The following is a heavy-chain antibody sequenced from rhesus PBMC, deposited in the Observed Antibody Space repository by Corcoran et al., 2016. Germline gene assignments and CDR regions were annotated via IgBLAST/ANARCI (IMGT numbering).Heavy chain of an antibody. CDR1: GGSFRGFYY. J-gene: IGHJ4*01. Sequence: QVQLQQWGGGLVKPSETLSLTCAVYGGSFRGFYYWSWIRQPPGRGLEWIGHISGERASTNYNPSLKKRVAISKDTSKNQFSLSLNSMTAADTAVYYCARVDSWNSLDYWGQGVLVTVSS. V-gene: IGHV4-73*01. CDR2: ISGERAST. D-gene: IGHD1-1*01. CDR3: ARVDSWNSLDY.